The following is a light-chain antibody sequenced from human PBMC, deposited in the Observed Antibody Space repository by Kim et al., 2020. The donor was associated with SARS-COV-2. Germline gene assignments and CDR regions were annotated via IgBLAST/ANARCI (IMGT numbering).Light chain of an antibody. V-gene: IGLV4-69*01. CDR1: SGHSTYA. CDR3: QTWDTGIRV. Sequence: QLVLTQSPSASASLGASVKLTCTLSSGHSTYAIAWLQQQPERGPRYLMKLEGDGSHNKGDGIPDRFSGSSSGAERYLSISGLQSEDEADYYCQTWDTGIRVFGGGTQLTVL. J-gene: IGLJ3*02. CDR2: LEGDGSH.